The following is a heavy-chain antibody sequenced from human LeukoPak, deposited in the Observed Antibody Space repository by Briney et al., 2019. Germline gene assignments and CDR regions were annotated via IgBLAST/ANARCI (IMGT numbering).Heavy chain of an antibody. Sequence: SETLSLTCTVSGGSISSSSYYWGWIRQPPGKGLEWIGSIYYSGSTYYNPSLKSRVTISVDTSKNQFSLKLSSVTAADTAVYYCARQTLPFRGVTMGDYWGQGTLVTVSS. CDR1: GGSISSSSYY. D-gene: IGHD3-10*01. CDR2: IYYSGST. V-gene: IGHV4-39*01. J-gene: IGHJ4*02. CDR3: ARQTLPFRGVTMGDY.